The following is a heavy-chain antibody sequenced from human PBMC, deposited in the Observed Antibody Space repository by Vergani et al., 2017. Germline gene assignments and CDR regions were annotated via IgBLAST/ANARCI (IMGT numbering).Heavy chain of an antibody. V-gene: IGHV4-59*01. CDR1: GGSISHYY. Sequence: QVQLQESGPGLVKPSETLSLTCTVSGGSISHYYWSWIRQPPGKGPEWIGYVNNDGSTNYYPSLGSRVSISLDTSKSQFSLKLTSVTAADTAVYYCARENDIFNGYYSHYFDHWGQGTLVTVSS. D-gene: IGHD3-9*01. CDR2: VNNDGST. J-gene: IGHJ4*02. CDR3: ARENDIFNGYYSHYFDH.